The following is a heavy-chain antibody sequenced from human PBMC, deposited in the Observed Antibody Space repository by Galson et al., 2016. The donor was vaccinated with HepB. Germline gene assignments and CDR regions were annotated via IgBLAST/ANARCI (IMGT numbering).Heavy chain of an antibody. D-gene: IGHD4-17*01. CDR1: GGSISSGGYY. CDR3: ARGDNPDYGDYASAYYYMDV. V-gene: IGHV4-31*03. Sequence: LSLTCTVSGGSISSGGYYWSWIRQHPGKGLEWIGYISYSGSTYYNPSLKSRVTISVDTSKHQFSLKLSSVTAADTAVYYCARGDNPDYGDYASAYYYMDVWGKGTTVTVSS. J-gene: IGHJ6*03. CDR2: ISYSGST.